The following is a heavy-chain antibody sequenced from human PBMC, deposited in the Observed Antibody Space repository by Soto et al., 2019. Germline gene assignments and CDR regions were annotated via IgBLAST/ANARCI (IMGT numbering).Heavy chain of an antibody. D-gene: IGHD5-12*01. CDR1: GASVSSAEHY. CDR2: TYYSGGS. CDR3: ARLSGYDPAGAADK. J-gene: IGHJ4*02. Sequence: QVQLQESGPGLVKASQTLSLTCTLSGASVSSAEHYWSWIRQPPGKGLEWIGDTYYSGGSYYNASLQRRVSISVDTSQNQFSLKQTSVTAADTAVYYCARLSGYDPAGAADKWGPGILVSVSS. V-gene: IGHV4-30-4*01.